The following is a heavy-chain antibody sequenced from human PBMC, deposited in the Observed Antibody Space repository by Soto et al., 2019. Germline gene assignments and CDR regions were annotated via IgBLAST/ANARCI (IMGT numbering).Heavy chain of an antibody. CDR2: IPQDGVDG. J-gene: IGHJ6*02. V-gene: IGHV3-7*03. CDR3: ARDHLILPAHDFFYGSDV. CDR1: GFIFSMYS. D-gene: IGHD2-21*02. Sequence: GVLRLSCEVSGFIFSMYSMSWVRQTPGKGLEWVAKIPQDGVDGHYADAVKGRFTISRDNGKNSLYLQMNNLRAEDTAVYYCARDHLILPAHDFFYGSDVWGRGATVTV.